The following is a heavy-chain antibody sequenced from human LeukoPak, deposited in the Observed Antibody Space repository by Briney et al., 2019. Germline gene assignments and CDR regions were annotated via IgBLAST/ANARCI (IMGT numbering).Heavy chain of an antibody. CDR2: IYYSGST. CDR1: GGSISSYY. D-gene: IGHD3-16*01. J-gene: IGHJ4*02. Sequence: PSETLSLTCTVSGGSISSYYWSWIRQPPGKGLEWIGYIYYSGSTNYNPSLKSRVTISVDTSKNQFSLKLSSVTAEDTAVYYCARVPPNGLRAYYFDYWGQGTLVTVSS. V-gene: IGHV4-59*01. CDR3: ARVPPNGLRAYYFDY.